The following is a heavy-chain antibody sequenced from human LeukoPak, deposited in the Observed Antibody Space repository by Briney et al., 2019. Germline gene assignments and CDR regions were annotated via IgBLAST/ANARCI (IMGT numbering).Heavy chain of an antibody. J-gene: IGHJ6*02. CDR3: ARAPHYSNYGPYYYGMDV. V-gene: IGHV3-11*06. CDR1: GFTFSDYY. CDR2: ISSSTSYT. Sequence: GGSLRLSCAASGFTFSDYYMSWIRQAPGKGLEWVSYISSSTSYTNYADSVKGRFTISRDNAKNSLYLQMNSLRAEDTAVYYCARAPHYSNYGPYYYGMDVWGQGTTVTVSS. D-gene: IGHD4-11*01.